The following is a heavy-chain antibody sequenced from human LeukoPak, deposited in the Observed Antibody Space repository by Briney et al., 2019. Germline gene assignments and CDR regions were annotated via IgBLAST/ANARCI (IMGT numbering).Heavy chain of an antibody. V-gene: IGHV3-21*01. CDR3: ARDSKSNYYDSSGYYLNWFDP. CDR1: GFTFSSYS. CDR2: INSSSSYI. J-gene: IGHJ5*02. Sequence: GGSLRLSCAASGFTFSSYSMNWVRQAPGKGLEWVSSINSSSSYIYYADSVKGRFTISRDNAKNSLYLQMNSLRAEDTAVYYCARDSKSNYYDSSGYYLNWFDPWGQGTLVTVSS. D-gene: IGHD3-22*01.